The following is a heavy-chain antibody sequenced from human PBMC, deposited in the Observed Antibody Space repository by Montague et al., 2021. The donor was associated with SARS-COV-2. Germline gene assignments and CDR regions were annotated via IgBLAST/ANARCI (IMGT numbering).Heavy chain of an antibody. CDR3: ARIWGATRGDAFDI. V-gene: IGHV2-70*01. CDR2: IDWDDDK. Sequence: VKPTQTLTLTCTFSGFSLSTSGMCVSWIRQPPGKALEWLALIDWDDDKYYSASLKTRLTISKDTSKNQVVLTMTNMDPVDTATYYCARIWGATRGDAFDIWGQGTMVTVSP. CDR1: GFSLSTSGMC. J-gene: IGHJ3*02. D-gene: IGHD1-26*01.